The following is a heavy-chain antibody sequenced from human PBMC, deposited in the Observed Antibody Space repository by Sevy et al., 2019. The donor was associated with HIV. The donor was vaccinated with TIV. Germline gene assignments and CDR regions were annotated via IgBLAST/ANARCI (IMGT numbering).Heavy chain of an antibody. CDR2: ISWNSGSI. D-gene: IGHD5-18*01. V-gene: IGHV3-9*01. J-gene: IGHJ2*01. Sequence: GGSLRLSCAASGFTFDDYAMHWVRQAPGKGLEWVSGISWNSGSIGYADSVKGRFTISRDNAKNSLYLQMNSLRAEDTALYYCAKDGRYSYDWYFDLWGRGTLVTVSS. CDR3: AKDGRYSYDWYFDL. CDR1: GFTFDDYA.